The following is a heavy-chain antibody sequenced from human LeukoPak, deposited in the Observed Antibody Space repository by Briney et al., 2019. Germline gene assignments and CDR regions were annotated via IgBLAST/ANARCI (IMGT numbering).Heavy chain of an antibody. CDR1: GFTFSSYA. D-gene: IGHD6-19*01. V-gene: IGHV3-23*01. J-gene: IGHJ6*02. CDR3: AKDDTGYSSGWYYYYYYGMDV. CDR2: ISGSGGST. Sequence: GGSLRLSCAASGFTFSSYAMSWVRQAPGKGLEWVSAISGSGGSTYYADSVKGRFTISRDNSKNTLYLQMNSLRAEDTAVYYCAKDDTGYSSGWYYYYYYGMDVWGQGTTVTVSS.